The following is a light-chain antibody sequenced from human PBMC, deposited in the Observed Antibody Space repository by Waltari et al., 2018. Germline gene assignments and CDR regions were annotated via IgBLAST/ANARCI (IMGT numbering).Light chain of an antibody. CDR3: QQTYSVPYT. Sequence: DIQMTQFPSSLSASVGDNINISCRASQTIDAYLNWYQQRPQKAPKLLMYTASRLQSGAPSRFSGSGSGTVFTLNVSSLQPEDFATYYCQQTYSVPYTFGQGTKVEIK. J-gene: IGKJ2*01. V-gene: IGKV1-39*01. CDR1: QTIDAY. CDR2: TAS.